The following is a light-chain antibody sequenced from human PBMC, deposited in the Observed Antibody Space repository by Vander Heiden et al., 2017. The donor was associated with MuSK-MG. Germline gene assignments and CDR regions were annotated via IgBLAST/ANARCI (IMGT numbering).Light chain of an antibody. CDR2: WAS. CDR3: QQYYNTPQT. V-gene: IGKV4-1*01. CDR1: QSVLYNSNNKNY. J-gene: IGKJ1*01. Sequence: DIVMTQSPDSLAVSLGERATINCKSSQSVLYNSNNKNYLAWYQQKPGQPPELLIYWASARESGVPDRFSGSGSGTDFTLTISSLQAEDVAVYYCQQYYNTPQTFGQGTRVEIK.